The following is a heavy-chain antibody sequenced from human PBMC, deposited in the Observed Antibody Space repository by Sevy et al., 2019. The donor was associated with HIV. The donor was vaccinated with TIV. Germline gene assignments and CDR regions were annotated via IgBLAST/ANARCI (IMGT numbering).Heavy chain of an antibody. Sequence: SETLSLTCTVSGGSISNFYWSWIRQPPGKGLEWIGNIYYSASTNYNPSLKSRVTISVDTSKNQLSLRLNSVTAADTAVYYWAREPPYYDIVSGYSYGMDVWGQGTTVTVSS. CDR2: IYYSAST. CDR3: AREPPYYDIVSGYSYGMDV. D-gene: IGHD3-9*01. CDR1: GGSISNFY. J-gene: IGHJ6*02. V-gene: IGHV4-59*01.